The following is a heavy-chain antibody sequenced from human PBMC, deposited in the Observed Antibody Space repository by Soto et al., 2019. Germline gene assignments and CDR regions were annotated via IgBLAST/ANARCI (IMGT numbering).Heavy chain of an antibody. CDR1: GYTFTSYG. Sequence: GASVKVSCKASGYTFTSYGISWVRQAPGQGLEWMGWISAYNGNTNYAQKLQGRVTMTTDTSTSTAYMELRSLRSDDTAVYFCARARQVVRGVMAYYYYYGMDVWGQGTTVTVSS. D-gene: IGHD3-10*01. J-gene: IGHJ6*02. CDR2: ISAYNGNT. V-gene: IGHV1-18*01. CDR3: ARARQVVRGVMAYYYYYGMDV.